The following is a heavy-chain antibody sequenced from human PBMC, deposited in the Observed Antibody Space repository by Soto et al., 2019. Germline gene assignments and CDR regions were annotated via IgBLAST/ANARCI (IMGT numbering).Heavy chain of an antibody. CDR1: GYSFTSYW. J-gene: IGHJ4*02. D-gene: IGHD2-21*01. CDR2: IDPSDSYT. V-gene: IGHV5-10-1*01. Sequence: GEPLKISCKGSGYSFTSYWISWVRQMPGKGLEWMGRIDPSDSYTNYSPSFQGHVTISADKSISTAYLQWSSLKASDTAMYDCESLLNFARGKTEVDDWGQGT. CDR3: ESLLNFARGKTEVDD.